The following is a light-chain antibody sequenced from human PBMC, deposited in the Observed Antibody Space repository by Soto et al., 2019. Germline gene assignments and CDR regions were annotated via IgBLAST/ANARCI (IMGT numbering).Light chain of an antibody. CDR2: EVS. CDR3: SSYTSISLWV. J-gene: IGLJ3*02. V-gene: IGLV2-14*01. CDR1: SSDVGGYDY. Sequence: QSALTQPASVSGSPGQSITLSCTGTSSDVGGYDYVSWYQQHPGKAPKLMIYEVSNRPSGVSNRFSGSKSGNTASLTISGLQAGDEANYYCSSYTSISLWVFGGGTKLTVL.